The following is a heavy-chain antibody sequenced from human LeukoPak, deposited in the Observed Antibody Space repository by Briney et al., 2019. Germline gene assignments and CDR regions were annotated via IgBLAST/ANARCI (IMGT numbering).Heavy chain of an antibody. CDR1: GGTFSSYA. D-gene: IGHD1-14*01. J-gene: IGHJ5*02. CDR3: AKETPNTGWFDP. V-gene: IGHV1-46*01. Sequence: ASVKVSCKASGGTFSSYAISWVRQAPGQGLEWMGVINPSGDGTNYPQRFQGRVTLTRDTSTSTVYMELSSPRSEDTAIYYCAKETPNTGWFDPWGQGTLVTVSS. CDR2: INPSGDGT.